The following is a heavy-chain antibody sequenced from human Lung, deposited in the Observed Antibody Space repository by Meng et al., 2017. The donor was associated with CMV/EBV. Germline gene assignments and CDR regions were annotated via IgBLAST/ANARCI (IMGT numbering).Heavy chain of an antibody. J-gene: IGHJ4*02. CDR3: VTETGYNYDN. Sequence: QESGPGQVQPSETLSLTCSVSGGSISSSSYYWGWIRQSPGKGLEWIGSIYFSGNTYYNPSLKSRVTMSVGTAQNKFSLTLRSVTAADTAVYYCVTETGYNYDNWGQGALVTVSS. V-gene: IGHV4-39*07. CDR1: GGSISSSSYY. D-gene: IGHD5-24*01. CDR2: IYFSGNT.